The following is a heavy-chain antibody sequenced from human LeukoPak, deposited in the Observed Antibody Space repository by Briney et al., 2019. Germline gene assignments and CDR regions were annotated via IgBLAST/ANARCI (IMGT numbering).Heavy chain of an antibody. Sequence: ASVKVSCKASGYTFTSYDINWVRQATGQGLEWMGRINPNSGGTNYAQKFQGRVTMTRDTSISTAYMELSRLRSDDTAVYYCARVAPITMVRGVINYWGQGTLVTVSS. D-gene: IGHD3-10*01. CDR2: INPNSGGT. V-gene: IGHV1-2*06. J-gene: IGHJ4*02. CDR1: GYTFTSYD. CDR3: ARVAPITMVRGVINY.